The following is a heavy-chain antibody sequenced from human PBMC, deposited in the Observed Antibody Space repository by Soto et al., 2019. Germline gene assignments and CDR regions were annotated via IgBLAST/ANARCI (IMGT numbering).Heavy chain of an antibody. CDR1: GFTFSSYS. J-gene: IGHJ4*02. V-gene: IGHV3-23*01. Sequence: GGSLRLSCATSGFTFSSYSLSLVRQAPGMGLEWLSDISSGGSTYYEDSVKGRFTISRDNAKNTLYLQINSLRAEDTAVYYCTKGGYGSITAHWGQGTRVTVSS. CDR2: ISSGGST. D-gene: IGHD3-16*01. CDR3: TKGGYGSITAH.